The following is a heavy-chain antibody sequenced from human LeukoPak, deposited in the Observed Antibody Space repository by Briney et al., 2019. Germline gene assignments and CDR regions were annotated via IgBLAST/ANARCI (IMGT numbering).Heavy chain of an antibody. Sequence: ASVKVSCKASGYTFTSYDINWVRQATGQGLEWMGWMNPNSGNTGYAQKFQGRVTMTRSTSISTAYMELSSLRSEDTAVYYCARGSSSWYEGEGWFDPWGQGTLVTVSS. V-gene: IGHV1-8*01. J-gene: IGHJ5*02. CDR3: ARGSSSWYEGEGWFDP. CDR1: GYTFTSYD. CDR2: MNPNSGNT. D-gene: IGHD6-13*01.